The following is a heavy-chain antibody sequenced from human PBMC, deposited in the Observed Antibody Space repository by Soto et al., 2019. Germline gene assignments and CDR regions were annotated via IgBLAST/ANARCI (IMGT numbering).Heavy chain of an antibody. Sequence: PGGSLRLSCVASGFTFSHYTLNWVRRAPGKGLEWVSTISDRPTGHTHYAESVRGRFTISRDDSRDTVFLQMDSLRAEDTDVYYCTTRMTAHFDYWVQGVL. CDR3: TTRMTAHFDY. V-gene: IGHV3-23*01. CDR2: ISDRPTGHT. D-gene: IGHD2-21*02. J-gene: IGHJ4*02. CDR1: GFTFSHYT.